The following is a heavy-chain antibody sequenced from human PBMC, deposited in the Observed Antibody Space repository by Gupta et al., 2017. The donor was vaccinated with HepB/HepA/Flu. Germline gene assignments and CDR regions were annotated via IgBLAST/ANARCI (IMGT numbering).Heavy chain of an antibody. CDR1: GYSFTSYA. J-gene: IGHJ6*03. Sequence: QVQLVQSGAEVKKPGASVKVSCKASGYSFTSYAMHWVRQAPGQRLEWMGWINAGNGNTKYSQKFQGRVTITRDTSASTAYMELSSLRSEDTAVYYCARDVPGTDYYYYMDVWGKGTTVTVSS. D-gene: IGHD3-10*02. CDR3: ARDVPGTDYYYYMDV. V-gene: IGHV1-3*01. CDR2: INAGNGNT.